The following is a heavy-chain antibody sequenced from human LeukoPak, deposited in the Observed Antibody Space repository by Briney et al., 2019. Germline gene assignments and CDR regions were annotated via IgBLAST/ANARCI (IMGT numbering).Heavy chain of an antibody. CDR2: IYHSGST. J-gene: IGHJ4*02. D-gene: IGHD6-13*01. CDR1: GYSISSGYY. Sequence: SETLSLTCTVSGYSISSGYYWGWIRQPPGKGLEWIGSIYHSGSTYYNPSLKSRVTISVDTSKNQFSLKLSSVTAADTAVYYCARRKRYSSSWYSGPYFDYWGQGTLVTVSS. CDR3: ARRKRYSSSWYSGPYFDY. V-gene: IGHV4-38-2*02.